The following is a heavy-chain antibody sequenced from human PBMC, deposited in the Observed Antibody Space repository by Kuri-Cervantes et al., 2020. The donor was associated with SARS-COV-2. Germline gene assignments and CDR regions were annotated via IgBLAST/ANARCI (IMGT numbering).Heavy chain of an antibody. J-gene: IGHJ4*02. D-gene: IGHD2-2*01. CDR1: GFTFSSYA. Sequence: GESLKISCAAYGFTFSSYAMHWVRQAPGKGLEWVAVISHDGSNKYYADSVKGRFTISRDNSKNTLYLQMNSLRAEDTAVYYCARAYCSSTSCQLDYWGQGTLVTVSS. CDR2: ISHDGSNK. CDR3: ARAYCSSTSCQLDY. V-gene: IGHV3-30-3*01.